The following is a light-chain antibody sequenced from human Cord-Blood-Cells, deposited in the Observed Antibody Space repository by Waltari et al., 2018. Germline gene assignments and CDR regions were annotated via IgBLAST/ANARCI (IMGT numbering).Light chain of an antibody. V-gene: IGKV1-5*01. CDR3: QQYNSYTWT. J-gene: IGKJ1*01. Sequence: DIQMTQSPSTLSAYVGDRVNITCRASQSISSWLAWYQQKPGKAPKLLIYDASSLESGVPSRFSGSGSGTEFTLTISSLQPDDFATYYCQQYNSYTWTFGQGTKVEIK. CDR2: DAS. CDR1: QSISSW.